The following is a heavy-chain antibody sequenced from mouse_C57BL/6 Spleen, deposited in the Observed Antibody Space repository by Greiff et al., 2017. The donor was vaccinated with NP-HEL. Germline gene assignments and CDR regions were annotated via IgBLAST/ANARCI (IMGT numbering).Heavy chain of an antibody. J-gene: IGHJ2*01. Sequence: EVQLQQSGPELVKPGASVKISCKASGYTFTDYYMNWVKQSHGKSLEWIGDINPNNGGTSYNQKFKGKATLTVDKSSSTAYMELRSLTSEDSAVYYCARGEHSPFDYWGQGTTLTVSS. V-gene: IGHV1-26*01. CDR1: GYTFTDYY. CDR2: INPNNGGT. CDR3: ARGEHSPFDY.